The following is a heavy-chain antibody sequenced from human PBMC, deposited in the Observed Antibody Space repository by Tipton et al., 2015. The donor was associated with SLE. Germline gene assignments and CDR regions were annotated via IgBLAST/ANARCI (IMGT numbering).Heavy chain of an antibody. D-gene: IGHD3-10*01. J-gene: IGHJ4*02. CDR1: GGSISSYY. Sequence: TLSLTCTVSGGSISSYYWSWIRQPPGKGLEWIGYIYYSGSTNYNPSLKSRVTISVGTSKNQFSLKLSSVTAADTAVYYCARLNRGYYFDYWGQGTLVTVSS. CDR2: IYYSGST. CDR3: ARLNRGYYFDY. V-gene: IGHV4-59*01.